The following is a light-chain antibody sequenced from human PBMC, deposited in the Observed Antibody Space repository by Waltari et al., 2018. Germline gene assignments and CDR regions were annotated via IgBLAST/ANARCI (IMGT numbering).Light chain of an antibody. CDR1: STYVGDYNY. Sequence: QSALTQPASVSGSPGQSINISCHGTSTYVGDYNYVSWYQQIPGKAPNVIIYDVTKRPSGVSNRFSGSKSGNSASLSISGLQAEDEAHYYCCSYAGRSTWVFGGGTKVTVL. CDR2: DVT. J-gene: IGLJ3*02. CDR3: CSYAGRSTWV. V-gene: IGLV2-14*03.